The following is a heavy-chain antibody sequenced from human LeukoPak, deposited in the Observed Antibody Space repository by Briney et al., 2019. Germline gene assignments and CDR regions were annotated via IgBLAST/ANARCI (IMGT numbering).Heavy chain of an antibody. D-gene: IGHD3-10*01. CDR1: GFIVSSNY. Sequence: GGSLRLSCAASGFIVSSNYMSWVRQAPGKGLEWVSIIYSGGSTYYADSVKGRFTISRDNSKNTLYLQMNSLRAEDTAVYYCARQGVGSLQGTEEAFDIWGQGTMVTVSS. CDR2: IYSGGST. V-gene: IGHV3-53*01. J-gene: IGHJ3*02. CDR3: ARQGVGSLQGTEEAFDI.